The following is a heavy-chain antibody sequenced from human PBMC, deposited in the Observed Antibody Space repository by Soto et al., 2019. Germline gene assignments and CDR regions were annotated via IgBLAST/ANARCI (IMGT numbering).Heavy chain of an antibody. CDR2: INPNSGGT. Sequence: ASVKVSCKASGYTFTGYYMHWVRQAPGQGLEWMVWINPNSGGTNYAQKFQGWVTMTRDTSISTAYMELSRLRSDDTAVYYCARERYYDFWSGPDLYYYYGMDVWGQGTTVTVSS. V-gene: IGHV1-2*04. J-gene: IGHJ6*02. CDR1: GYTFTGYY. D-gene: IGHD3-3*01. CDR3: ARERYYDFWSGPDLYYYYGMDV.